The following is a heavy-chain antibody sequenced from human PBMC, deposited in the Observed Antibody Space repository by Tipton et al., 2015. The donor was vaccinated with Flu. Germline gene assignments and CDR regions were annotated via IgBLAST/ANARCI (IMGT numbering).Heavy chain of an antibody. V-gene: IGHV4-4*07. J-gene: IGHJ5*02. CDR3: ARRDYSNYVSDPKNSFDP. Sequence: TLSLTCSVSGGSINSYYWSWIRQPAGKGLEWIGRIYMGGRTNYNPSLKSRVTMSVDLFKNQISLRLSSVTAADTAVYYCARRDYSNYVSDPKNSFDPWGQGTLVTVSS. CDR2: IYMGGRT. CDR1: GGSINSYY. D-gene: IGHD4-11*01.